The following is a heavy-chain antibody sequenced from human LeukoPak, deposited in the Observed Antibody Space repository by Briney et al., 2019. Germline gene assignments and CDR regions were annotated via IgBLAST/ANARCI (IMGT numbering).Heavy chain of an antibody. Sequence: GGSLRLSCAASGFTFSSYAMHWVRQAPGKGLEWVAVISYDGSNKYYADSVKGRFTISRDNSKNTLYLQMNSLRAEETAVYYCARDVIAAAGYYFDYWGQGTLVTVSS. CDR3: ARDVIAAAGYYFDY. V-gene: IGHV3-30-3*01. J-gene: IGHJ4*02. CDR2: ISYDGSNK. D-gene: IGHD6-13*01. CDR1: GFTFSSYA.